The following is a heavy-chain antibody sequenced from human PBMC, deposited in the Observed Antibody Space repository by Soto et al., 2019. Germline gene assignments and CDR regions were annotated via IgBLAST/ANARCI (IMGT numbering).Heavy chain of an antibody. CDR2: IYPGDSDT. CDR1: GYSFTSYW. CDR3: ARLGRDGYSYYYYGMDV. D-gene: IGHD4-4*01. V-gene: IGHV5-51*01. J-gene: IGHJ6*02. Sequence: PGASLKISCKGSGYSFTSYWIGWVRQMPGKGLEWMGIIYPGDSDTRYSPSFQGQVTIPADKSISTAYLQWSSLNASDTAMYSCARLGRDGYSYYYYGMDVWGQGTTVTVSS.